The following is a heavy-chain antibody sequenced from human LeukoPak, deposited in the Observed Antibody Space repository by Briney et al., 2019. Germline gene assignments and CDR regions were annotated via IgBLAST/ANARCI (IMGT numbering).Heavy chain of an antibody. CDR1: GDSVSSNSAA. Sequence: SQTLSLTCAISGDSVSSNSAAWNWIRQSPSRGLEWLGRTYYRSKWSNDYALSVKSRIIINPDTSKNQFSLQLNSVTPEDTAVYYCAREGGYSAYDFYFDYWGQGTLVTVSS. J-gene: IGHJ4*02. CDR3: AREGGYSAYDFYFDY. D-gene: IGHD5-12*01. V-gene: IGHV6-1*01. CDR2: TYYRSKWSN.